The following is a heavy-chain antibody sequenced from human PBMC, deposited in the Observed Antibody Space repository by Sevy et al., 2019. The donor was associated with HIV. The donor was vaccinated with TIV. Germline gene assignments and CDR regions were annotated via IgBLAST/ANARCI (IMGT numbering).Heavy chain of an antibody. D-gene: IGHD6-19*01. CDR1: GFRFSDYR. CDR3: ARVSGQQCLWGIPYVDH. V-gene: IGHV3-7*03. Sequence: GGSLRLSCAATGFRFSDYRMTWVRQGPGKGLEWVANIQQDGSENLYVDLVKGRFTISRDNAKSSLFLHMNNLRDEDTAVYYCARVSGQQCLWGIPYVDHWSQPILVTVSS. J-gene: IGHJ4*02. CDR2: IQQDGSEN.